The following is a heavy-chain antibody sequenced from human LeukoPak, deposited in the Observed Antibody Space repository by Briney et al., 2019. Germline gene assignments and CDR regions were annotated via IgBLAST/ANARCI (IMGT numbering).Heavy chain of an antibody. J-gene: IGHJ4*02. CDR1: GFTFSYYA. Sequence: GASLRLSCAASGFTFSYYAMSWVRQAPGKGLEWVSAITGSGGNTYYADSVKGRFTISRDNSKNTVFLQMNSLRAEDTAVYYCAKWGDYDVLTGYYVSDYWGRGTLVTVSS. CDR3: AKWGDYDVLTGYYVSDY. D-gene: IGHD3-9*01. CDR2: ITGSGGNT. V-gene: IGHV3-23*01.